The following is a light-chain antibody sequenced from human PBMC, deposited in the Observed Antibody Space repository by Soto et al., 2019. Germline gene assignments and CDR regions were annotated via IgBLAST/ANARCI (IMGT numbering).Light chain of an antibody. CDR1: SSDVGSYNL. CDR2: EVS. Sequence: QYALTQPASVSGSPGQSITISCTGTSSDVGSYNLVSWYQQHPGKAPKLMIYEVSKRPSGVSNRFSGSKSGSTAPLTISGLLAEDEADYYCCSYAGSSTVVFGGGTKLTVL. J-gene: IGLJ2*01. CDR3: CSYAGSSTVV. V-gene: IGLV2-23*02.